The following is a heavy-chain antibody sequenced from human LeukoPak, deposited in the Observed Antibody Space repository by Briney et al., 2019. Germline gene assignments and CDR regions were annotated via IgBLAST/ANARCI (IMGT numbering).Heavy chain of an antibody. CDR3: ARVSSVAALFDY. Sequence: SVKVSCKASGGTFSSYAISWVRQAPGQGLEWMGGIIPIFGTANYAQKFQGRVTITADESTSTAYMELSSLRSEDTAVYYCARVSSVAALFDYWGQGTLVTVSS. V-gene: IGHV1-69*13. CDR2: IIPIFGTA. CDR1: GGTFSSYA. J-gene: IGHJ4*02. D-gene: IGHD6-6*01.